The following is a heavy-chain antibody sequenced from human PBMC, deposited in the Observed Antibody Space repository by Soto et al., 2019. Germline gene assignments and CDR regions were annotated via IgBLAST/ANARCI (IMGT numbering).Heavy chain of an antibody. V-gene: IGHV1-69*01. Sequence: QVQLVPAGAGVKKPGSSVEVSFAASGGSLKNYAVRWGGRAPGQGFEWLGEIIPAFGTPNYAQKFQDRVTITADVLTNTVFMELSSLRSEDTAEYYCAREGLRRGALDYWGQGSLVTVSS. J-gene: IGHJ4*02. D-gene: IGHD6-6*01. CDR1: GGSLKNYA. CDR3: AREGLRRGALDY. CDR2: IIPAFGTP.